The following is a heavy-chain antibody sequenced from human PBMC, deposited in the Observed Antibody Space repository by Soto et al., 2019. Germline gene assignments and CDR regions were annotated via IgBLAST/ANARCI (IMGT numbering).Heavy chain of an antibody. J-gene: IGHJ6*02. CDR2: IIPIFGTA. CDR1: GGTFSSYA. CDR3: ARVHSSPSNYYGMDV. V-gene: IGHV1-69*06. D-gene: IGHD6-6*01. Sequence: GASVKVSCKASGGTFSSYAISWVRQAPGQGLEWMGGIIPIFGTANYAQKFQGRVTITADKSTSTAYMELSSLRSEDTAVYYCARVHSSPSNYYGMDVWGQGTTVTVSS.